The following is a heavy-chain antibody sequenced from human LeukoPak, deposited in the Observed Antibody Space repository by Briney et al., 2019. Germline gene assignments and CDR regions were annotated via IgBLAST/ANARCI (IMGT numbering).Heavy chain of an antibody. V-gene: IGHV1-8*01. J-gene: IGHJ4*02. D-gene: IGHD3-10*01. CDR3: AREGFHGRELFPTFDY. CDR1: EYTFTSYE. CDR2: MNPNSGNT. Sequence: ASVKVSCKASEYTFTSYEINWVRQATGQGLEWMGWMNPNSGNTDYAQKFQGRVTMTRDTSTSTVYMELSSLRSEDTAVYYCAREGFHGRELFPTFDYWGQGTLVTVSS.